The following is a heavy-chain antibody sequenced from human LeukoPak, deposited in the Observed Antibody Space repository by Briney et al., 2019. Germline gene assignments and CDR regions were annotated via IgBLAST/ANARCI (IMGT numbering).Heavy chain of an antibody. J-gene: IGHJ1*01. CDR2: IYSGGST. CDR1: GFTVSSNY. V-gene: IGHV3-53*01. CDR3: ARVGVGVSQYFQH. Sequence: GGSLRLSCAASGFTVSSNYMSWVRQAPGKGLEWVSVIYSGGSTYYAGSVKGRFTISRDNSKNTLYLQMNSLRAEDTAVYYCARVGVGVSQYFQHWGQGTLVTVSS. D-gene: IGHD3-3*01.